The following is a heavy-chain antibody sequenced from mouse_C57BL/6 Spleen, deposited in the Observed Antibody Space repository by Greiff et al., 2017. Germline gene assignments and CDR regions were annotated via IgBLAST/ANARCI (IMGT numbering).Heavy chain of an antibody. D-gene: IGHD3-1*01. CDR3: ARSEGLQTWFAY. V-gene: IGHV1-81*01. J-gene: IGHJ3*01. Sequence: VQLQESGAELARPGASVKLSCKASGYTFTSYGISWVKQRTGQGLEWIGEIYPRSGNTYYNEKFKGKATLTADKSSSTAYMELRSLTSEDSAVYFCARSEGLQTWFAYWGQGTLVTVSA. CDR1: GYTFTSYG. CDR2: IYPRSGNT.